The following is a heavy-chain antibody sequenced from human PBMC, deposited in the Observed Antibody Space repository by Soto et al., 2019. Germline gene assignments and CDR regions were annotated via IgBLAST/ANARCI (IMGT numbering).Heavy chain of an antibody. CDR3: ARGGSGEWLLHYYYYYYMDV. J-gene: IGHJ6*03. V-gene: IGHV4-59*01. D-gene: IGHD3-3*01. CDR2: IYYSGST. CDR1: GGSISSYY. Sequence: QVQLQESGPGLVKPSETLSLTCTVSGGSISSYYWSWIRQPPGKGLEWIGYIYYSGSTNYNPSLKSRVTISVDTSKNQLSLKLSSVTAADTAVYYCARGGSGEWLLHYYYYYYMDVWGKGTTVTVSS.